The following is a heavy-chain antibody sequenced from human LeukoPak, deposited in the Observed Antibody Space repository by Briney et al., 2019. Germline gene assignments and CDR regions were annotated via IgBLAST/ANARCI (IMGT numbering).Heavy chain of an antibody. CDR2: IRYDGSNK. CDR3: AKEGSAVGNYFDL. J-gene: IGHJ4*02. D-gene: IGHD6-19*01. CDR1: GFTFSSYG. Sequence: GGSLRLSCAASGFTFSSYGMHWVRQAPGKGLEGVAFIRYDGSNKYYADSVKGRFTISRDNSKNTLYLQMNSLRAEDTAVYYCAKEGSAVGNYFDLWAQGTLVTVSS. V-gene: IGHV3-30*02.